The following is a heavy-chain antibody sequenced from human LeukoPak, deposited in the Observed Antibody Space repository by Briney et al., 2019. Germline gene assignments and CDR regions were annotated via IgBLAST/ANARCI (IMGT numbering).Heavy chain of an antibody. CDR1: GGSISSYY. D-gene: IGHD3-3*01. CDR3: ARVRDFWSGYYGDDAFDI. J-gene: IGHJ3*02. CDR2: IYYSGST. Sequence: PSETLSLTCTVSGGSISSYYWSWIRQPPGKGLEWIGYIYYSGSTNYNPSLKSRVTISVDTSKNQFSLKLSSVTAADTAVYYCARVRDFWSGYYGDDAFDIRGQGTMVTFSS. V-gene: IGHV4-59*01.